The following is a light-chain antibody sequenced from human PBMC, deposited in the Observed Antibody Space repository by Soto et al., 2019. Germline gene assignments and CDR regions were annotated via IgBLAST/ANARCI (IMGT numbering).Light chain of an antibody. Sequence: VLTQTPSVSGAPGQRVTISCTGRSSNIGAGYDVHWYQHLPGTAPKLLIYGTTNRPSGVPDRFSGSKSGISASLAITGLQAEDEADYYCHSYDSSLSASVFGAGTNVTVL. CDR2: GTT. J-gene: IGLJ1*01. CDR1: SSNIGAGYD. V-gene: IGLV1-40*01. CDR3: HSYDSSLSASV.